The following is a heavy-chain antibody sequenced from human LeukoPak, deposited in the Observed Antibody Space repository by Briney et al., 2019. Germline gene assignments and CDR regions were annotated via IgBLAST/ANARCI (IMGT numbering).Heavy chain of an antibody. D-gene: IGHD3-22*01. CDR1: GGSFSGYY. J-gene: IGHJ4*02. V-gene: IGHV4-34*01. CDR2: INHSGST. CDR3: AREPYYYDSSGYYPFDY. Sequence: SETLSLTCAVYGGSFSGYYWGWIRQPPGKGLGWIGEINHSGSTNYNPSLKSRVTISVDTSKNQFSLKLSSVTAADTAVYYCAREPYYYDSSGYYPFDYWGQGTLVTVSS.